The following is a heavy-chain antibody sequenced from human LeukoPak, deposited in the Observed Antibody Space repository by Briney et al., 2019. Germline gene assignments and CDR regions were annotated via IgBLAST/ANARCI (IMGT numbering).Heavy chain of an antibody. V-gene: IGHV3-49*03. CDR3: TRDTVYYDSTD. CDR2: IRSKTYRGTT. Sequence: SLRLSCTASGFTFDHYAMSWLRQARGRGLEGVGFIRSKTYRGTTEYAASVKRRFTISRDDSKSIAYLQMDSLKTEDTAVYYCTRDTVYYDSTDWGQGTLVTVSS. CDR1: GFTFDHYA. D-gene: IGHD3-22*01. J-gene: IGHJ4*02.